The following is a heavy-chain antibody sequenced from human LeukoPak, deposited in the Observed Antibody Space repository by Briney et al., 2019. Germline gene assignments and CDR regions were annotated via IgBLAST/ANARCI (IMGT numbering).Heavy chain of an antibody. D-gene: IGHD3-22*01. CDR2: IYPGDSDT. V-gene: IGHV5-51*01. CDR1: GYSFTSYW. Sequence: GESLKISCKGSGYSFTSYWIGWVRQMPGKGLEWMGIIYPGDSDTRYSPSFQGQVTISADKSISTSYLQWSSLKASDTAMYYCARQGTYYYDSSGYSIRDYWGQGTLATVSS. CDR3: ARQGTYYYDSSGYSIRDY. J-gene: IGHJ4*02.